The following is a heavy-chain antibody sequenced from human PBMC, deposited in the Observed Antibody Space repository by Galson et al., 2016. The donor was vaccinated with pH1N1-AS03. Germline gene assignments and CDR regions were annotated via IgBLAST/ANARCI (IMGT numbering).Heavy chain of an antibody. D-gene: IGHD2-15*01. CDR1: GVSINSHL. V-gene: IGHV4-59*08. CDR3: GRHLRSSYSMDV. CDR2: LDHTGNT. Sequence: ETLSLTCSVSGVSINSHLWTWIRQTPGKELEWIGNLDHTGNTEYSPSLKTRVSISVDTSKNQLSLRLSSVTAADTAVYYCGRHLRSSYSMDVWGQGTTVTVSS. J-gene: IGHJ6*02.